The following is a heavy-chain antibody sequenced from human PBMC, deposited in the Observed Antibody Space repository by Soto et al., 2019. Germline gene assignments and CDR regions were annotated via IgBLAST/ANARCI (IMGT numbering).Heavy chain of an antibody. J-gene: IGHJ6*02. D-gene: IGHD6-19*01. CDR1: GFTFSSYA. CDR2: ISGSGGST. CDR3: AKEQDRGGWTFDDYCGMDV. Sequence: PGGSLRLSCAASGFTFSSYAMSWVRQAPGKGLEWVSAISGSGGSTYYADSVKGRFTISRDNSKYTLYLQMNSLRAEDTAVYYCAKEQDRGGWTFDDYCGMDVWGQGTTVTVSS. V-gene: IGHV3-23*01.